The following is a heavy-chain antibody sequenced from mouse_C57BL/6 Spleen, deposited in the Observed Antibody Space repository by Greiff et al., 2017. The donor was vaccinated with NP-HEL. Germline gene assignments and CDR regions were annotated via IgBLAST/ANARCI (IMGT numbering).Heavy chain of an antibody. Sequence: DVQLVESGGGLVKPGGSLKLSCAASGFTFSSYAMSWVRQTPEKRLEWVATISDGGSYTYYPDNVKGRFTISRDNAKNNLYLQMSHLKSEDTAMYYCAREGLGTGYFDYWGQGTTLTVSS. CDR3: AREGLGTGYFDY. CDR2: ISDGGSYT. D-gene: IGHD4-1*01. V-gene: IGHV5-4*01. CDR1: GFTFSSYA. J-gene: IGHJ2*01.